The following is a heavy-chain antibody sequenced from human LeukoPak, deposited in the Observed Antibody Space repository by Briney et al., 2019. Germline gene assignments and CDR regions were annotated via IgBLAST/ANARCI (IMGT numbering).Heavy chain of an antibody. V-gene: IGHV4-59*08. J-gene: IGHJ4*02. Sequence: SETLSLTCTVSGGSISSYYWSWIRQPPGKGLEWIGYIYYSGSTNYNPSLKSRVTISADTSKNQFSLKLSSVTAADTAVYYCARHQLHLVGATTFVLRDWGQGTLVTVSS. CDR2: IYYSGST. CDR1: GGSISSYY. CDR3: ARHQLHLVGATTFVLRD. D-gene: IGHD1-26*01.